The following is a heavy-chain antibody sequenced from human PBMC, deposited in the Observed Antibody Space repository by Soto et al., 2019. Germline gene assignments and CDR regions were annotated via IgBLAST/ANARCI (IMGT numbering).Heavy chain of an antibody. V-gene: IGHV1-24*01. D-gene: IGHD3-22*01. CDR3: ARAVDTYYYDSSGYSGGNWFDP. Sequence: ASVKVSCKVSGYTLTDLSMQWVRQAPGKGLEWMGGFDPEDGETIYAQKFQGRVTMTRDTSTSTVYMELSSLRSEDTAVYYCARAVDTYYYDSSGYSGGNWFDPWGQGTLVTVSS. J-gene: IGHJ5*02. CDR1: GYTLTDLS. CDR2: FDPEDGET.